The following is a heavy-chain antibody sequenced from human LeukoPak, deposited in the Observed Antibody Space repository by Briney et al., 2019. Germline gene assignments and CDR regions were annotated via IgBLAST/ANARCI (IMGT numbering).Heavy chain of an antibody. CDR1: GFTFSSYG. J-gene: IGHJ4*02. CDR3: ARGLHEVGAAASVDY. V-gene: IGHV3-33*01. CDR2: IWYDGSNK. D-gene: IGHD6-13*01. Sequence: GGSLRLSCAASGFTFSSYGMHWVRQAPGKGLEWVAVIWYDGSNKYYADSVKGRFTISRDNSKNTLYLQMNSLRAEDTAVYYCARGLHEVGAAASVDYWGQGTLVTVSS.